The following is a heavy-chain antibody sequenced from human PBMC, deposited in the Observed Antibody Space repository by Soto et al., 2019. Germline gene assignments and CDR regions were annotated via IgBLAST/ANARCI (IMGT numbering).Heavy chain of an antibody. Sequence: QVQLVQSGAEVKKPGASVKVSCKACGYTFASYGISWVRQAAGQGLEWMGWISAYNGNTNYAQKLQGRVTMTTDTSTSTAYMELRSLRSDDTAVXYXXXXXXXXYGSDYWGQGTLVTVSS. CDR2: ISAYNGNT. J-gene: IGHJ4*02. CDR3: XXXXXXXYGSDY. V-gene: IGHV1-18*01. CDR1: GYTFASYG. D-gene: IGHD5-18*01.